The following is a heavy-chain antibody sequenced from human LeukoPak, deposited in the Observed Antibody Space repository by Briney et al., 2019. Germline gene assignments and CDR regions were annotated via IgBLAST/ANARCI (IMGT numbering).Heavy chain of an antibody. CDR2: ISGSGGST. Sequence: GGSLRLSCAASGFTFSSYAMSWVRQAPGKGLEWVSAISGSGGSTYYADSVKGRFTISRDNSKNTLYLQMNSLRAEDTAVYYCAKDPLPSDYGGNSHFFDSWGQGTLVTVSS. CDR3: AKDPLPSDYGGNSHFFDS. D-gene: IGHD4-23*01. J-gene: IGHJ4*02. V-gene: IGHV3-23*01. CDR1: GFTFSSYA.